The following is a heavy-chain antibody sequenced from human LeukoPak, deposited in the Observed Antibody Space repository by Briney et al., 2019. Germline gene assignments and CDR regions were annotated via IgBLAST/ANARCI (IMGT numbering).Heavy chain of an antibody. V-gene: IGHV3-15*01. CDR3: TTGYSYGFHY. D-gene: IGHD5-18*01. Sequence: NSGGFLRLSCAASGFTFSNAWMSWVHQAPGKGLEWIGRIKSKTDGGTTDYAAPVKGRFTISRDDSKNTLYLQMNSLKTEDTAVYYCTTGYSYGFHYWGQGTLVTVSS. CDR1: GFTFSNAW. J-gene: IGHJ4*02. CDR2: IKSKTDGGTT.